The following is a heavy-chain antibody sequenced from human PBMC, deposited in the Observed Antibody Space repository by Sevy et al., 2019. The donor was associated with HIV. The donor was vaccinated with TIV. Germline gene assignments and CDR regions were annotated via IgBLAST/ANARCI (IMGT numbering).Heavy chain of an antibody. Sequence: PSVKVSCKASGYTFTSYGISWVRQAPGKGLEWMGWISTYNGNANYAHKFRDRVTMTTNTSETTAYLEVRSLRSDDTAVYYCARLALYCRSTSCFDSWGQGTLVTVSS. J-gene: IGHJ4*02. CDR3: ARLALYCRSTSCFDS. CDR2: ISTYNGNA. V-gene: IGHV1-18*01. CDR1: GYTFTSYG. D-gene: IGHD2-2*01.